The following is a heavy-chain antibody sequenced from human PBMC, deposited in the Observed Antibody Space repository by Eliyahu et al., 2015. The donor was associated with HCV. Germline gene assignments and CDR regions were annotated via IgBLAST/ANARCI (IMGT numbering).Heavy chain of an antibody. D-gene: IGHD3-3*01. CDR1: GFTFSXYX. CDR3: AKLYYDFRGGPHTNNWFDP. V-gene: IGHV3-23*01. Sequence: EVQLSESGGRLVQPGGSLRLSCGAXGFTFSXYXXSWVRQAPGKGLEWVSAISSSGDSTYSADSVKGRITISRDNSKNTLYLQMNSLRVEDTAIYYCAKLYYDFRGGPHTNNWFDPWGQGTLVAVSS. J-gene: IGHJ5*02. CDR2: ISSSGDST.